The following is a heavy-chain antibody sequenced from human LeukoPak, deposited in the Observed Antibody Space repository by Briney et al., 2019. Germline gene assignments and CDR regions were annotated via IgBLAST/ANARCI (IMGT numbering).Heavy chain of an antibody. D-gene: IGHD6-19*01. V-gene: IGHV4-39*01. J-gene: IGHJ4*02. CDR2: IYYSGST. CDR3: AELAVAGITDVGY. CDR1: GGSISSSSYY. Sequence: PSETLSLTCTVSGGSISSSSYYWGWIRQPPGKGLEWIGSIYYSGSTYYNPSLKSRVTISVDTSKNQFSLKLSSVTAADTAVYYCAELAVAGITDVGYWGQGTLVTVSS.